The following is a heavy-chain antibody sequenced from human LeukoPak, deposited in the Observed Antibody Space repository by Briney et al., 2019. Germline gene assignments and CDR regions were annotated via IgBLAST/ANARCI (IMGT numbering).Heavy chain of an antibody. CDR2: ISYDGNNK. J-gene: IGHJ4*02. V-gene: IGHV3-30*18. CDR1: EFTFSRYG. D-gene: IGHD2-2*01. Sequence: GGSLRLSCAASEFTFSRYGMHWVRQAPGKGLEWVAAISYDGNNKYYADSVKGRFTISRDNSKNTLYLQMNSLRAEDTAVYYCAKAEDIVVEPTAMGSLDYWGQGTLVSVSS. CDR3: AKAEDIVVEPTAMGSLDY.